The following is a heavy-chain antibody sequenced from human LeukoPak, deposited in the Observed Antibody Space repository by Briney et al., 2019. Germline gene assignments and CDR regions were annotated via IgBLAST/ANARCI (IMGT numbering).Heavy chain of an antibody. CDR2: MDPNSGNT. Sequence: ASVKVSCKASGYTFTNYDINWVRQASGQGLEWMGWMDPNSGNTGSAQKFQGRVTMTSNTSISTAYMELSSLRSEDTAVYYCARGLRREQQLLRAFDYWGQGTPVTVSS. V-gene: IGHV1-8*01. CDR1: GYTFTNYD. CDR3: ARGLRREQQLLRAFDY. J-gene: IGHJ4*02. D-gene: IGHD6-13*01.